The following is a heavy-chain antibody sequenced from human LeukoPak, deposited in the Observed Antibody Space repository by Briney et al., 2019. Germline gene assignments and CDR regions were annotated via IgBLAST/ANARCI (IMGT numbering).Heavy chain of an antibody. V-gene: IGHV1-69*04. CDR1: GGTFSSYT. Sequence: GASVKVSCKASGGTFSSYTISWVRQAPGQGLEWMGRIIPILGIANYAQKFQGRVTITADKSTSTAYMELSSLRSEDTAVYYCAREGYDDSSGLRYFDYWGQGTLVTVSS. CDR3: AREGYDDSSGLRYFDY. CDR2: IIPILGIA. J-gene: IGHJ4*02. D-gene: IGHD3-22*01.